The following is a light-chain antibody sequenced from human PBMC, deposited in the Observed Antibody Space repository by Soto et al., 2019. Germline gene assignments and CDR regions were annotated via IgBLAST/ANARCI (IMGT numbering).Light chain of an antibody. Sequence: DVVMTQSPLSLPVTLGQPASISCRSSQSLVSSNGNTYLHWFQQRPGQPPRRLIDEVSKRDSGVPDKFSGSGSGTDFTLKISSVEAEDVGVYYCMQGSHYPPWTFGQGTKVEIK. CDR1: QSLVSSNGNTY. V-gene: IGKV2-30*01. CDR3: MQGSHYPPWT. CDR2: EVS. J-gene: IGKJ1*01.